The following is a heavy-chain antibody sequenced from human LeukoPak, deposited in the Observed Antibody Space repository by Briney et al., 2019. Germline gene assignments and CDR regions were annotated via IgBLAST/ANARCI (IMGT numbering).Heavy chain of an antibody. V-gene: IGHV4-4*09. CDR1: GGSLSSYY. CDR3: ARPRDSSGWYWYFDL. CDR2: IYTSGST. D-gene: IGHD6-19*01. J-gene: IGHJ2*01. Sequence: SETLSLTCTVSGGSLSSYYWSWIRQPPGKGLEWIGYIYTSGSTNYNPSLKSRVTISVDTSKNQFSLKLSSVTAADTAVYYCARPRDSSGWYWYFDLWGRGTLVTVSS.